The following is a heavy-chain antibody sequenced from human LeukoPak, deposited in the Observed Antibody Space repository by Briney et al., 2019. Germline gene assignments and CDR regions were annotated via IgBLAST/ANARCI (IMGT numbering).Heavy chain of an antibody. CDR2: ISSSSSYI. D-gene: IGHD5-24*01. V-gene: IGHV3-21*01. CDR1: GFTFSSYS. Sequence: GGSLRLSCAASGFTFSSYSMNWVRQAPGXXLEWVSSISSSSSYIYYADSVKGRFTISRDNAKNSLYLQMNGLRAEDTAVYYCARERDGYKRFDYWGQGTLVTVSS. CDR3: ARERDGYKRFDY. J-gene: IGHJ4*02.